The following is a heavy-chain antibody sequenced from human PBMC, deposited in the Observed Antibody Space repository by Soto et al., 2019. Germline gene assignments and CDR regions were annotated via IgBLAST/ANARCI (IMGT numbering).Heavy chain of an antibody. Sequence: QVHLQESGPGLVRPSQSLSLTCTVSGDSMGTGGHYYNWIRQVPGKGLERIGYIYYTGAAYYNPALKSRVVISLDTSANQFSLSLTSLTAADTAVYYCASGTFNDISFDSWGQGRLVTVSS. CDR2: IYYTGAA. J-gene: IGHJ4*02. D-gene: IGHD2-21*01. CDR3: ASGTFNDISFDS. V-gene: IGHV4-31*03. CDR1: GDSMGTGGHY.